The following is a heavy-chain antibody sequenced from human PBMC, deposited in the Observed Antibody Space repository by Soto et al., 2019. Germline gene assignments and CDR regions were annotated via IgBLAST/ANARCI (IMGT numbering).Heavy chain of an antibody. CDR1: GDSISRYY. CDR2: MYHSGSA. J-gene: IGHJ6*02. D-gene: IGHD1-26*01. Sequence: PSETVSLTCTVSGDSISRYYWSWIRQPPGKELEWIGYMYHSGSANYNPSLKSRVTMAVDTSKNQFSLNLNSVTAADTAVYYCARHLIVGSATSKFYYGMDVWGQGTTVTVSS. CDR3: ARHLIVGSATSKFYYGMDV. V-gene: IGHV4-59*08.